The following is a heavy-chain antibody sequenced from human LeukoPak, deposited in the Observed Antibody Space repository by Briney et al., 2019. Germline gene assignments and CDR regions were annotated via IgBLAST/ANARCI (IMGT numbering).Heavy chain of an antibody. D-gene: IGHD3-3*01. CDR2: IIPIFGTA. J-gene: IGHJ6*03. CDR1: GGTFSSYA. Sequence: VASVKVSCKASGGTFSSYAISWVRQAPGQGLEWMGGIIPIFGTANYAQKFQGRVTITADKSTSTAYMELSSLRSEDTAAYYCARGQRAHVEWSNYMDVWGKGTTVIVSS. CDR3: ARGQRAHVEWSNYMDV. V-gene: IGHV1-69*06.